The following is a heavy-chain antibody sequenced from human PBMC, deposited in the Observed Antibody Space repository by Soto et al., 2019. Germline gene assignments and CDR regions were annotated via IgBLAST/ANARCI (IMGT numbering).Heavy chain of an antibody. J-gene: IGHJ6*02. Sequence: QVQLVQSGAEVKKPGSSVKVSCKASGGTFSSYAISWVRQAPGQGLEWMGGIIPIFGTANYAQKFQGRVTITADKSTGTAYMGRGSLRSEDTAVYYCAGEYGSGGGYYYYGMDVWGQGTTVTVSS. CDR3: AGEYGSGGGYYYYGMDV. CDR1: GGTFSSYA. D-gene: IGHD3-10*01. CDR2: IIPIFGTA. V-gene: IGHV1-69*06.